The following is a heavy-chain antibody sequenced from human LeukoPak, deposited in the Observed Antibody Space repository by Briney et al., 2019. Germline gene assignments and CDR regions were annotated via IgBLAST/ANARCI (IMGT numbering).Heavy chain of an antibody. CDR2: IYYRGST. Sequence: SETLSLTCTVSGDSISSNSYYWGWIRQPPGKGLEWIGSIYYRGSTYYNPSLKSRVTISVDTSKNQFSLKLTSVTAADTAVYYCVRRVAVTGIYCFDLWGQGTPVTVSS. J-gene: IGHJ4*02. D-gene: IGHD6-19*01. CDR1: GDSISSNSYY. V-gene: IGHV4-39*01. CDR3: VRRVAVTGIYCFDL.